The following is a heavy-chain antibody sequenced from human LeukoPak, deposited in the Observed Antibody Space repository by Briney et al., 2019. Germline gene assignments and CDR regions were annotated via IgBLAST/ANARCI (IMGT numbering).Heavy chain of an antibody. V-gene: IGHV4-34*01. Sequence: SDTLSLTCAVNGDSFTAYSWNWIRQSPGKGLEWIGEISHSGRTHYNPSLASRVTFSLDTSKTQFSLELKSVTAADTAVYYCARAGTEAMTTPAYPVFYYFYLDVWGTGITVTVS. CDR2: ISHSGRT. J-gene: IGHJ6*03. CDR3: ARAGTEAMTTPAYPVFYYFYLDV. CDR1: GDSFTAYS. D-gene: IGHD4-11*01.